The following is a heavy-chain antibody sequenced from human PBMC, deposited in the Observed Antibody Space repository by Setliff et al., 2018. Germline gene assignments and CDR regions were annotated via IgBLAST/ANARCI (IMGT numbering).Heavy chain of an antibody. CDR2: IYHSGSA. Sequence: SETLSLTCTVSGDSISSGDYFWSWIRQPPGKGLEWIAYIYHSGSAYYNPSLKSRVTMSVDTSKNQFSLHLTSVTAADPAVYYCAREVGTSTSSDAFDVWGQGTMVTVSS. CDR3: AREVGTSTSSDAFDV. J-gene: IGHJ3*01. V-gene: IGHV4-30-4*08. D-gene: IGHD1-26*01. CDR1: GDSISSGDYF.